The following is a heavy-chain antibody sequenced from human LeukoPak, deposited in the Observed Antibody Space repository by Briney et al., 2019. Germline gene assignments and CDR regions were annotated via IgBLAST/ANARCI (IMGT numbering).Heavy chain of an antibody. CDR2: ISGSGGST. CDR1: GFTFGSYA. CDR3: AKDEEIRYFDWLSYFDY. Sequence: PGGSLRLSCAASGFTFGSYAMSWVRQAPGKGLEWVSAISGSGGSTYYADSVKGRFTISRDNSKNTLYLQMNSLRAEDTAVYYCAKDEEIRYFDWLSYFDYWGQGTLVTVSS. V-gene: IGHV3-23*01. J-gene: IGHJ4*02. D-gene: IGHD3-9*01.